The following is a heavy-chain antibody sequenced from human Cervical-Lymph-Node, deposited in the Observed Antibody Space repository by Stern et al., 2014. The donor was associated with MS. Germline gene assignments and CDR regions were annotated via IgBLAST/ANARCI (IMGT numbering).Heavy chain of an antibody. J-gene: IGHJ4*02. V-gene: IGHV5-51*01. CDR3: AISPYSYDSSGYYYDIDY. D-gene: IGHD3-22*01. CDR1: GYSFTSYW. Sequence: VQLGQSGAEVKKPGESLKISCKGSGYSFTSYWIGWVRQMPGRGLEWMGIIYPGDSDTTYSPSFQGQVTFSADRSISTAYLQWSSLKASDTAMYYCAISPYSYDSSGYYYDIDYWGQGTLVTVSS. CDR2: IYPGDSDT.